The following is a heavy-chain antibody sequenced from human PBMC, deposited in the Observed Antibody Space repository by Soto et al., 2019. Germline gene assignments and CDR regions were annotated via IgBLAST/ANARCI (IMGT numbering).Heavy chain of an antibody. CDR2: ISGGGDST. V-gene: IGHV3-23*01. CDR1: GFTFSTNS. Sequence: EVQLLESGGGLVQPGGSLRLSCAASGFTFSTNSMTWVLQAPGKGLEWVCGISGGGDSTHYADSVKGRFTISRDNSKNMVYLQMNSLTADDTAVYFCSKWDGYGDQWGQGTLVTVSS. J-gene: IGHJ5*02. CDR3: SKWDGYGDQ. D-gene: IGHD5-12*01.